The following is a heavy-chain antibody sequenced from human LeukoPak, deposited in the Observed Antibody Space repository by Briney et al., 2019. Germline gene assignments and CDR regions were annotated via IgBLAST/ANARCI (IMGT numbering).Heavy chain of an antibody. V-gene: IGHV1-8*01. CDR1: GYTFTSSD. Sequence: ASVKVSSKASGYTFTSSDINWVRQATGQGLEWMGWMNPNSGNTGYAQKFQGRVTMTRNTSISTAYTELSRLRSEDTAVYYCARGLWGGYCSGGSCLGFDTWGQGTLVTVSS. CDR3: ARGLWGGYCSGGSCLGFDT. J-gene: IGHJ5*02. CDR2: MNPNSGNT. D-gene: IGHD2-15*01.